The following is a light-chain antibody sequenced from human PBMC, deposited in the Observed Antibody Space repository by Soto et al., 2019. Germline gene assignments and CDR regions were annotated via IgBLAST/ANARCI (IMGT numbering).Light chain of an antibody. CDR1: QSISSW. CDR3: HQYTSYCS. Sequence: DIQMTQSPSTLSASVGDRVTITCRASQSISSWWAWYQQKPGKAPKLLIYDASSLEGGVPSRFSGSGSGTEFTLTISSLQPDDFATYYCHQYTSYCSFGPGTKVDIK. J-gene: IGKJ3*01. CDR2: DAS. V-gene: IGKV1-5*01.